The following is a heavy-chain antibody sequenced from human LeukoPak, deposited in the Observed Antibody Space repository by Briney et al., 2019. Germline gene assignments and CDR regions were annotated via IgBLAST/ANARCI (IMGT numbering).Heavy chain of an antibody. J-gene: IGHJ5*02. D-gene: IGHD2-2*02. CDR2: IYYSGST. CDR1: GGSISSSSYY. CDR3: AGHHNYQLLYRGYSGFHGWFDP. V-gene: IGHV4-39*01. Sequence: SETLSLTCTVSGGSISSSSYYWGWIRQPPGKGLEWIGSIYYSGSTYYNPSLKSRVTISVDTSKNQFSLKLSSVTAADTAVYYCAGHHNYQLLYRGYSGFHGWFDPWGQGTLVTVSS.